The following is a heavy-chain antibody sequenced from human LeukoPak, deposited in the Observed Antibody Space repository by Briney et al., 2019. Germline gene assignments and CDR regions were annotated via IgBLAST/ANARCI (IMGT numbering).Heavy chain of an antibody. Sequence: GSLRLSCAASGFTFSSYWMSWVRHAPGKGLEWVASIKKDGSEKFYEDSVKGRFTISRDNTRNSLSLQMNSLRAEDTAVYYCASSGSVDSWGQGTLVTVSS. J-gene: IGHJ4*02. CDR1: GFTFSSYW. CDR2: IKKDGSEK. D-gene: IGHD1-26*01. V-gene: IGHV3-7*01. CDR3: ASSGSVDS.